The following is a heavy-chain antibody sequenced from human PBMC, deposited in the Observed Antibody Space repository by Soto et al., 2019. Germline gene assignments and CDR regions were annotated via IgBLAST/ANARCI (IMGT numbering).Heavy chain of an antibody. CDR1: GDSVSRNSAT. CDR3: ARGKTYYYDSSRYYYVEWFDP. Sequence: SQTLSLTCAISGDSVSRNSATWNWIRQSPSRSLECLGITYYKSKWYNDYAVSVKSRITINPDTSKNQFSLQLNSVTPEDTAVYYCARGKTYYYDSSRYYYVEWFDPWVQGTLVTVSS. CDR2: TYYKSKWYN. D-gene: IGHD3-22*01. J-gene: IGHJ5*02. V-gene: IGHV6-1*01.